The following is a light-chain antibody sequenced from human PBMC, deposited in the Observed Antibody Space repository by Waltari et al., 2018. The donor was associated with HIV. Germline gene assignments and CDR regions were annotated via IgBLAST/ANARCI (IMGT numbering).Light chain of an antibody. CDR1: QSVFFGSNNKNY. J-gene: IGKJ4*01. V-gene: IGKV4-1*01. Sequence: IVMTQSPDSLTVSLGERATINCKSSQSVFFGSNNKNYLAWYQQKPGQPPKLLFYWASTRKSGVPDRFSVSGSGTDFTLTISSLRTEDVAVYYCQQYYSSPLTFGGGTKVEI. CDR2: WAS. CDR3: QQYYSSPLT.